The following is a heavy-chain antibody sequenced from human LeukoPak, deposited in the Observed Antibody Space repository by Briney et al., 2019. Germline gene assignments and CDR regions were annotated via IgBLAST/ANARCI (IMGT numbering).Heavy chain of an antibody. J-gene: IGHJ4*02. Sequence: QPGGSLRLSCAASGFTFSSYGMHWVRQAPGKGLEWVAVIWYDGSNKYYADSVKGRFTISRDSSKNTLYLQMNSLRAEDTAVYYCAKVGSGYDLNPFDYWGQGTLVTVSS. CDR1: GFTFSSYG. CDR3: AKVGSGYDLNPFDY. V-gene: IGHV3-33*06. D-gene: IGHD5-12*01. CDR2: IWYDGSNK.